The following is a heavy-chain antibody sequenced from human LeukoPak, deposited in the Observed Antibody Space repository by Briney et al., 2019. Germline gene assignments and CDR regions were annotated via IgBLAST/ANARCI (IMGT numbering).Heavy chain of an antibody. D-gene: IGHD3-22*01. CDR1: GFTFSSYA. CDR3: ARDLNYYDSSGYYGL. CDR2: ISSSSSYI. V-gene: IGHV3-21*01. J-gene: IGHJ3*01. Sequence: PGGSLRLSCAASGFTFSSYAMSWVRQAPGKGLEWVSSISSSSSYIYYADSVKGRFTISRDNAKNSLYLQMNSLRAEDAAVYYCARDLNYYDSSGYYGLWGQGTMVTVSS.